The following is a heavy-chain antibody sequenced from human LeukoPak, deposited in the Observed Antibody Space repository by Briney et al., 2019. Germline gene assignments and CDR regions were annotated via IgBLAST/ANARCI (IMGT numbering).Heavy chain of an antibody. CDR1: GFTLSSFA. J-gene: IGHJ4*02. V-gene: IGHV3-64D*09. D-gene: IGHD3-22*01. Sequence: PGGSLRLSCSASGFTLSSFAMHWVRQAPGKGLEDVTAISNNGGWTYYADSVKGRFTISRDNSKNTLYLQMSSLRPEDTAVYYCVRDDKYYYDSGGYPAWGQGTLVTVSS. CDR3: VRDDKYYYDSGGYPA. CDR2: ISNNGGWT.